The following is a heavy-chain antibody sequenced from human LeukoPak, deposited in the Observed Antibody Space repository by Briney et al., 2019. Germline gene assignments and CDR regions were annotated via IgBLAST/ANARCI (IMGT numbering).Heavy chain of an antibody. J-gene: IGHJ4*02. CDR1: GVSISAYY. Sequence: SSETLSLTCTVSGVSISAYYWSWIRQPAGKGLEWIGRIYPGESIYASENTNYNPSLKSRVSMSGDTSKNQVSLKLRSVTAADTAVYYCARDPTTVTTIFDSWGQGTLVTVSS. CDR3: ARDPTTVTTIFDS. D-gene: IGHD4-17*01. CDR2: IYPGESIYASENT. V-gene: IGHV4-4*07.